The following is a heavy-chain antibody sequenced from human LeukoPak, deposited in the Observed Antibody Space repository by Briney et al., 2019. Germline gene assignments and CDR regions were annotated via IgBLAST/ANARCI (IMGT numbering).Heavy chain of an antibody. CDR1: GYTFTGYY. J-gene: IGHJ3*01. V-gene: IGHV1-18*04. CDR2: ISAYNVHT. D-gene: IGHD6-13*01. Sequence: ASVKVSCKASGYTFTGYYMHWARQAPGQGLEWMGWISAYNVHTNYAQKLQGRVTMTTDTSTSTAYMELRSLRSDDTAVYYCARIGDYRSSDAFDVWGQGTLVTVSS. CDR3: ARIGDYRSSDAFDV.